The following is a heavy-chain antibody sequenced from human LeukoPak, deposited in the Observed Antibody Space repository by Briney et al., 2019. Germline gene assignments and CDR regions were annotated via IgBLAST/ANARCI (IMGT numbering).Heavy chain of an antibody. D-gene: IGHD6-19*01. CDR3: ARVYGGYTSGWYDY. J-gene: IGHJ4*02. CDR2: IKQDGSEK. V-gene: IGHV3-7*01. CDR1: GFTFSSYW. Sequence: GGSLRLSCAASGFTFSSYWMNWVRQALGKGLEWVANIKQDGSEKYYVDSVKGRSTISRDNAKNSLYLQMNSLRAEDTAVYYCARVYGGYTSGWYDYWGQGTLVTVSS.